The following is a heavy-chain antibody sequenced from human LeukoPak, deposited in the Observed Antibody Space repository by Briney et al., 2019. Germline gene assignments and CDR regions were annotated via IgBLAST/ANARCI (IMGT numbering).Heavy chain of an antibody. CDR3: ARHRTPYVDIVAALSY. V-gene: IGHV3-30-3*01. J-gene: IGHJ4*02. CDR2: ISYDGSNK. CDR1: GFTFSSYA. D-gene: IGHD5-12*01. Sequence: GRSLGLSCAASGFTFSSYAMHWVRQAPGKGLEWVAVISYDGSNKYYADSVKGRFTISRDNSKNTLYLQMNSLRAGDTAVSYCARHRTPYVDIVAALSYSGQASLVTVSS.